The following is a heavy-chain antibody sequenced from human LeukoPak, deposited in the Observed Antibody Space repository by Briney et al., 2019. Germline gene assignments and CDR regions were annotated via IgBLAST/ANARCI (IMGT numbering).Heavy chain of an antibody. CDR2: IYYSGST. CDR1: GGSISSSGYY. CDR3: ARGRGQSSTVTTLNFDY. Sequence: PSETLALTCTVSGGSISSSGYYWGWIRQPPGRGLDWIGSIYYSGSTYYNPSLKSRVTISVDTSKNQFSLKLSSVSAADTAVYYCARGRGQSSTVTTLNFDYWGQGTLVTVSS. V-gene: IGHV4-39*01. D-gene: IGHD4-17*01. J-gene: IGHJ4*02.